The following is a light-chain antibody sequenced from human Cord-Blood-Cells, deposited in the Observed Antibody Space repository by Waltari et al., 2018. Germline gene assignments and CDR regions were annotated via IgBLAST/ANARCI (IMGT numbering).Light chain of an antibody. J-gene: IGLJ3*02. Sequence: QSALTQPPSASGSPGPSVTIPCPGTSSDVGGYNYVSWYQQHPGKAPKLMIYEVSKRPSGVPDRFSGSKSGNTASLTVSGLQAEDEADYYCSSYAGSNKVFGGGTKLTVL. CDR2: EVS. CDR1: SSDVGGYNY. V-gene: IGLV2-8*01. CDR3: SSYAGSNKV.